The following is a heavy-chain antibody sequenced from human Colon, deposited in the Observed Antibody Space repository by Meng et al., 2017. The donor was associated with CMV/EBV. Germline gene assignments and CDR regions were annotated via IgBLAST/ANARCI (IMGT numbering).Heavy chain of an antibody. CDR1: GFTFGTYA. CDR3: AQGPGGGGYGV. J-gene: IGHJ4*02. CDR2: ISSSDGRT. D-gene: IGHD6-25*01. V-gene: IGHV3-23*01. Sequence: GESLKISCAASGFTFGTYAMSWVRQAPGKGPEWVSAISSSDGRTSYADSVRGRFTISRDASKNTFYLQMTSLRGDDTAVYYCAQGPGGGGYGVWGQGTLVTVSS.